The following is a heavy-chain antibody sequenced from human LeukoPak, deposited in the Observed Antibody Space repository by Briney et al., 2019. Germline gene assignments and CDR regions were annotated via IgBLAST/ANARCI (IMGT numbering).Heavy chain of an antibody. D-gene: IGHD3-22*01. V-gene: IGHV4-59*08. CDR1: GGSISSYY. Sequence: PSETLSLTCTVSGGSISSYYWSWIRQPPGKGLEWIGYIYYSGSSNYNPSLKSRITMSVDTPKNQFSLKLSSVTAADTAVYSCASLTYYYDSTGYHYLNYFDYWGQGTLVTVSS. J-gene: IGHJ4*02. CDR2: IYYSGSS. CDR3: ASLTYYYDSTGYHYLNYFDY.